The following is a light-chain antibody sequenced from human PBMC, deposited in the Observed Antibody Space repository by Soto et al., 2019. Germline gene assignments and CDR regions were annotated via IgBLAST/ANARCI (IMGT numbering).Light chain of an antibody. CDR2: GAF. J-gene: IGKJ4*01. Sequence: DIEMTQSPSSLSASVGDRVTITCRASQSISTYLNWYQQKGGKAPKLLIHGAFTLQSGVPLRFSGSGSGTDFTLTISSLQPEEFATCYCQQGYSTLLSFGGGTKVQLK. CDR1: QSISTY. V-gene: IGKV1-39*01. CDR3: QQGYSTLLS.